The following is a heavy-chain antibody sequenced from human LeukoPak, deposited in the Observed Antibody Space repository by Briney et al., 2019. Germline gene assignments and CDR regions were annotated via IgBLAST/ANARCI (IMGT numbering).Heavy chain of an antibody. J-gene: IGHJ4*02. Sequence: GGSLRLSCAASGFTFSSYGMHWVRQAPGKGLEWVAFIRYDGSNKYYADSVKGRFTISRDNSKNTLYLQMNSLRAEDTAVYYCAKDLGYGSGSYYNFDYWGQGTLVTVSS. CDR3: AKDLGYGSGSYYNFDY. CDR2: IRYDGSNK. V-gene: IGHV3-30*02. CDR1: GFTFSSYG. D-gene: IGHD3-10*01.